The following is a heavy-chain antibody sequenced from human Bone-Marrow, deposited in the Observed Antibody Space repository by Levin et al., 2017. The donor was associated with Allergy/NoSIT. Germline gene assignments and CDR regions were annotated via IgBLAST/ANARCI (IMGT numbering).Heavy chain of an antibody. CDR2: IYYSGST. V-gene: IGHV4-39*01. J-gene: IGHJ4*02. CDR1: GGSISSSSYY. D-gene: IGHD6-19*01. CDR3: ARGKQWLVQEALGEMGGGGFDY. Sequence: PSQTLSLPCTVSGGSISSSSYYWGWIRQPPGKGLEWIGSIYYSGSTYYNPSLKSRVTISVDTSKNQFSLKLSSVTAADTAVYYCARGKQWLVQEALGEMGGGGFDYWGQGTLVTVSS.